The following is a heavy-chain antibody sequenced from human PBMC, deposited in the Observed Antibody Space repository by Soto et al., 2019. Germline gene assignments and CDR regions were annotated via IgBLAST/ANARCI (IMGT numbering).Heavy chain of an antibody. V-gene: IGHV4-39*01. J-gene: IGHJ5*02. CDR3: ARRLIAAAVTAWFDP. CDR2: MFHSGRT. CDR1: GGSISSSNDY. D-gene: IGHD6-13*01. Sequence: SETLSLTCSVSGGSISSSNDYWGWIRQPPGKGLEWLGSMFHSGRTYHNPSLKSRVSISVDTSRNLFSLQLSSVTAADTSVFYCARRLIAAAVTAWFDPWGQGTLVTVSS.